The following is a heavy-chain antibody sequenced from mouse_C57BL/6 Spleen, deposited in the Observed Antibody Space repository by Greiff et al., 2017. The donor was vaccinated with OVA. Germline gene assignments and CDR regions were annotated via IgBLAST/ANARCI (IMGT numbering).Heavy chain of an antibody. CDR3: ARREDYGSGAY. D-gene: IGHD1-1*01. V-gene: IGHV1-81*01. J-gene: IGHJ3*01. CDR1: GYTFTSYG. CDR2: IYPRSGNT. Sequence: QVQLQQSGAELARPGASVKLSCKASGYTFTSYGISWVKQRTGQGLEWIGEIYPRSGNTYYNEKFKGKATLTADKYSSTAYMELRSLTSEDSAVYFCARREDYGSGAYWGQGTLVTVSA.